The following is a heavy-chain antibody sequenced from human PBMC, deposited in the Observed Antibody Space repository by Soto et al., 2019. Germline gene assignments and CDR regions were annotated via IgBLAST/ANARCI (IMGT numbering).Heavy chain of an antibody. J-gene: IGHJ4*02. D-gene: IGHD3-16*01. CDR3: ARGLYYETIGFFYRFDS. CDR1: GGSFSDDY. CDR2: INQSGRT. Sequence: QVQLQQWGAGLLKPSETLSLTCAVYGGSFSDDYWTWIRQTPGKGLEWIGEINQSGRTNYRPSLKSRVTISLGTSQNQFSLKLTSVTAADTAVYYCARGLYYETIGFFYRFDSWGQGTLVTVSS. V-gene: IGHV4-34*01.